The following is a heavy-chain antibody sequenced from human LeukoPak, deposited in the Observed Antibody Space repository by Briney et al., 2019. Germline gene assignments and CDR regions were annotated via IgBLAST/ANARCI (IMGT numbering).Heavy chain of an antibody. CDR3: AKGPGFAVITYFDY. Sequence: GGSLRLSCAASGYTLSSYAMTWVRQAPGKGLEWVSVIFGSGGTTHYADSVKGRFTISRDNSKNTLYLQMNSLRAEDTAVYYCAKGPGFAVITYFDYWGQGTLVTVSS. CDR1: GYTLSSYA. D-gene: IGHD3-22*01. J-gene: IGHJ4*02. CDR2: IFGSGGTT. V-gene: IGHV3-23*01.